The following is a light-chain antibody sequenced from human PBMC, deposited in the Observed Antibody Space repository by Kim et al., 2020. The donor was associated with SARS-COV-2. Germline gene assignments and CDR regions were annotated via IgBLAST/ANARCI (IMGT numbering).Light chain of an antibody. Sequence: VSPGERATLSCKASQSISGNLAWYQQKAGQAPRLLIYGASTRATGTPARFSGSGSGTEFTLTISSLQSEDFAVYYCQQYNDWPPYTFGQGTKLEI. CDR2: GAS. CDR3: QQYNDWPPYT. V-gene: IGKV3-15*01. CDR1: QSISGN. J-gene: IGKJ2*01.